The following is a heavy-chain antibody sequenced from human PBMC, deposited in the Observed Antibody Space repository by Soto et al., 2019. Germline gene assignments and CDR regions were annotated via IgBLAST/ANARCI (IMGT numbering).Heavy chain of an antibody. J-gene: IGHJ4*02. V-gene: IGHV3-30*18. Sequence: GGSLRLSCAASGFPFSSYGMHWVRQAPGKGLEWVAVISYDGSNKYYADSVKGRFTISRDNSKNTLYLQMNSLRAEDTAVYYCAKDGGGWPFDYWGQGTLVTVSS. CDR3: AKDGGGWPFDY. CDR2: ISYDGSNK. CDR1: GFPFSSYG. D-gene: IGHD6-19*01.